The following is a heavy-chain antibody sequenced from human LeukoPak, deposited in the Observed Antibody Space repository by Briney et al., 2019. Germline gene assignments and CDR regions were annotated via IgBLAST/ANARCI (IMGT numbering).Heavy chain of an antibody. V-gene: IGHV3-21*01. J-gene: IGHJ4*02. Sequence: VGSLRLSCAASGFTFSSYSMNWVRQAPGKGLEWLSSISSSSSYIYYADSVKGRFTISRDNAKNSLYLQMNSLRSEDTAVYYCARDHVGIAAVGGGYWGQGTLVTVSS. D-gene: IGHD6-13*01. CDR1: GFTFSSYS. CDR3: ARDHVGIAAVGGGY. CDR2: ISSSSSYI.